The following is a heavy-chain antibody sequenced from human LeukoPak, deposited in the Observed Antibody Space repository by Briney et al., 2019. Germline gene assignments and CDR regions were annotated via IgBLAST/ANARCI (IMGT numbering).Heavy chain of an antibody. D-gene: IGHD6-6*01. CDR2: INPNSGGT. V-gene: IGHV1-2*02. Sequence: ASVKVSCKASGYTFTGYYMHWVRQAPGQGLGWMGWINPNSGGTNYAQKFQGRVTMTRDTSISTAYMELSRLRSDDTAVYYCARDSLIYSSSSLSTHNWFDPWGQGTLVTVSS. CDR3: ARDSLIYSSSSLSTHNWFDP. J-gene: IGHJ5*02. CDR1: GYTFTGYY.